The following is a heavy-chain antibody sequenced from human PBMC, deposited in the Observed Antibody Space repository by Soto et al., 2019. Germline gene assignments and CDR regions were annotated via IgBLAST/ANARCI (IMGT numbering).Heavy chain of an antibody. CDR3: ATRGVVVVAATFYYYGMDV. CDR2: ISGSGGST. CDR1: GFTFSSYA. Sequence: SLRLSCAASGFTFSSYAMSWVRQAPGKGLEWVSAISGSGGSTYYADSVKGRFTISRDNSKNTLYLQMNSLRAEDTAVYYCATRGVVVVAATFYYYGMDVWGQGTTVTVSS. J-gene: IGHJ6*02. V-gene: IGHV3-23*01. D-gene: IGHD2-15*01.